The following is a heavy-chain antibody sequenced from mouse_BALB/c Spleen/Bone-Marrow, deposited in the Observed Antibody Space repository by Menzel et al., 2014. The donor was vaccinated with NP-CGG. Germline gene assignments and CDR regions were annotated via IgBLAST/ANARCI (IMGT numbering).Heavy chain of an antibody. D-gene: IGHD1-1*01. V-gene: IGHV14-3*02. CDR3: ANYYYGSSLFAY. CDR2: IDPANGNT. CDR1: GFNIKDTY. Sequence: EVQLQESGAELVKPGASVKLPCTASGFNIKDTYMHWVKRRPEQGLEWIGRIDPANGNTKYDPKFQGKATITADTSSNTAYLQLSSLTSEDTAVYYCANYYYGSSLFAYWGQGTLVTVSA. J-gene: IGHJ3*01.